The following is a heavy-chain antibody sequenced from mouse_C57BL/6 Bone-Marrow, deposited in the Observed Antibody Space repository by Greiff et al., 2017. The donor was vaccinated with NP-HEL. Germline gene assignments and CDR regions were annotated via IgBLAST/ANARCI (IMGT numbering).Heavy chain of an antibody. CDR3: ARSGGVYFDY. CDR1: GYTFTSYW. D-gene: IGHD3-1*01. J-gene: IGHJ2*01. CDR2: IDPSDSET. Sequence: QVQLQQPGAELVRPGPSVKLSCKASGYTFTSYWMHWVKQRPIQGLEWIGNIDPSDSETHYNQKFKDKATLTVDKSSSTAYMQLSSLTSEDAAVYYCARSGGVYFDYWGQGTTLTVSS. V-gene: IGHV1-52*01.